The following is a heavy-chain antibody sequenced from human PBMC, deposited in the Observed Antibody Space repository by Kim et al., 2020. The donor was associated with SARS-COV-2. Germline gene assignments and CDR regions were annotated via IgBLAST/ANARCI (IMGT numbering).Heavy chain of an antibody. CDR1: GFTFRDYY. V-gene: IGHV3-11*04. J-gene: IGHJ4*02. Sequence: GGSLRLSCEASGFTFRDYYMSWIRQAPGKGLEWISYIDTSGITTQYADSVKGRFTISRDNAKNSLYLQMNGLRAEDTAMYYCARDDHEIFTEYMFENHRYKRHDYWGQGTLVSVS. D-gene: IGHD3-16*02. CDR3: ARDDHEIFTEYMFENHRYKRHDY. CDR2: IDTSGITT.